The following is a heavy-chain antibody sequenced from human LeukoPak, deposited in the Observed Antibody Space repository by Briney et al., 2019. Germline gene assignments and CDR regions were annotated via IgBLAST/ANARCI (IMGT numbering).Heavy chain of an antibody. V-gene: IGHV4-59*08. CDR2: IYYSGST. CDR1: GGSISSYY. J-gene: IGHJ3*02. D-gene: IGHD5-18*01. Sequence: SETLSLTCTVSGGSISSYYWSWIRQPPGKGLEWIGYIYYSGSTNYNPSLKSRVTISVDTSKNQFSLKLSSVTAADTAVYYCAGGYKAIDAFDIWGQGTMVTVSS. CDR3: AGGYKAIDAFDI.